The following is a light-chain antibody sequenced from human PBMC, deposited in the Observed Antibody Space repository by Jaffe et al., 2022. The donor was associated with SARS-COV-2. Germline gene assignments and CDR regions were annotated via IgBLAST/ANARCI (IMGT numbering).Light chain of an antibody. J-gene: IGLJ1*01. CDR1: SSDVGGYNY. V-gene: IGLV2-14*01. Sequence: QSALTQPASVSGSPGQSITISCTGTSSDVGGYNYVSWYQQHPGKAPKLMIYEVSNRPSGVPDRFSGSKSGNTASLTISGLQAEDEADYYCSSYTSSSTSPYVFGTGTKVTVL. CDR2: EVS. CDR3: SSYTSSSTSPYV.